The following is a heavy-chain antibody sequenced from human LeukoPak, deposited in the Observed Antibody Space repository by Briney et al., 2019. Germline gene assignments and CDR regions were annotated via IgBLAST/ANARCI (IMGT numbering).Heavy chain of an antibody. J-gene: IGHJ3*02. D-gene: IGHD3-16*02. CDR2: IYYSGST. V-gene: IGHV4-59*01. Sequence: PSETLSLTCTVSGGSISSYYWSWIRQPPGQGLEWIGYIYYSGSTNYNPSLKSRVTISVDTSKNQFSLKLSSVTAADTAVYYCARAGDYVWGSYRDAFDIWGQGQWSPSLQ. CDR3: ARAGDYVWGSYRDAFDI. CDR1: GGSISSYY.